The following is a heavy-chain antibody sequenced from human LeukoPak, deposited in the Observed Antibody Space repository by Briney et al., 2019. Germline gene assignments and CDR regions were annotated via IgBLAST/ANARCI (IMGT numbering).Heavy chain of an antibody. CDR2: INHSGST. Sequence: PSETLSLTCAAYGGSFSGYYWNWIRQSPGMGLEWIGEINHSGSTNYNPSLKSRVTISVATPKNQFSLRLTSVTAADTAVYYCARGRVQYYFGSGSQGWFDPWGEGTLVTVSS. CDR1: GGSFSGYY. V-gene: IGHV4-34*01. CDR3: ARGRVQYYFGSGSQGWFDP. D-gene: IGHD3-10*01. J-gene: IGHJ5*02.